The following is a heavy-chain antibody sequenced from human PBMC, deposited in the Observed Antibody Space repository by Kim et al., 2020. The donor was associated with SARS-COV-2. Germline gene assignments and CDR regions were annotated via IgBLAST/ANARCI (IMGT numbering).Heavy chain of an antibody. CDR2: ISYDGSNK. CDR1: GFTFSSYA. CDR3: RGYSYGRFSAFDI. Sequence: GGSLRLSCAASGFTFSSYAMHWVRQAPGKGLEWVAVISYDGSNKYYADSVKGRFTISRDNSKNTLYLQMNSLRAEDTAVYYCRGYSYGRFSAFDIWGQGT. J-gene: IGHJ3*02. V-gene: IGHV3-30-3*01. D-gene: IGHD5-18*01.